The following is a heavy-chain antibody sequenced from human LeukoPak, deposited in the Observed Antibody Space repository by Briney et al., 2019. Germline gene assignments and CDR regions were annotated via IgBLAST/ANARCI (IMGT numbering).Heavy chain of an antibody. J-gene: IGHJ5*02. CDR2: IYYSGST. D-gene: IGHD1-26*01. V-gene: IGHV4-59*01. Sequence: SETLSLTCTVSGDSISNYYWSWIRQPPGKGLECIGYIYYSGSTNYNPSLKSRVTISEDTSKNQLSLRLTSVTSEDTAVYYCARLSGSYYRWFDPWGQGTLVTVSS. CDR1: GDSISNYY. CDR3: ARLSGSYYRWFDP.